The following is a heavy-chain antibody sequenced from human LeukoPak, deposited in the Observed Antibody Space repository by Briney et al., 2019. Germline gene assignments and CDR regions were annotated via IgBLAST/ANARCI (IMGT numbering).Heavy chain of an antibody. Sequence: ASVKVSCKASGYTFTSYDINWVRQATGQGLEWMGWMNPNSGNTGYAQKLQGRVTITRNTSISTAYMELSSLRSEDTAVYYCARRGTTVTLYYYYYYMDVWGKGTTVTVSS. CDR3: ARRGTTVTLYYYYYYMDV. CDR1: GYTFTSYD. CDR2: MNPNSGNT. J-gene: IGHJ6*03. V-gene: IGHV1-8*03. D-gene: IGHD4-17*01.